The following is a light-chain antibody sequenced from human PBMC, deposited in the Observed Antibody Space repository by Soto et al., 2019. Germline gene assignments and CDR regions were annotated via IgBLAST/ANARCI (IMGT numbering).Light chain of an antibody. CDR3: QSYDSSLSAYVV. CDR2: GNS. J-gene: IGLJ2*01. V-gene: IGLV1-40*01. Sequence: QSVLTQPPSVSGAPGQTITISCTGSSSNIGAGYDVHWYQQLPGTAPKLLIYGNSNRPSGVPDRFSGSKSGTSASLAITGLQAEDEADYDCQSYDSSLSAYVVFGGGTKLTVL. CDR1: SSNIGAGYD.